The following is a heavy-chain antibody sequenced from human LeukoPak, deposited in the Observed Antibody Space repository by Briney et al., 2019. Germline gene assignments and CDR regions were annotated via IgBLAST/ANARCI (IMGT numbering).Heavy chain of an antibody. CDR2: IRYDGSNK. D-gene: IGHD2-2*01. V-gene: IGHV3-30*02. J-gene: IGHJ4*02. CDR1: EFTFSNYW. CDR3: AKDQGCSSTSCYLIDY. Sequence: GGSLRLSCVASEFTFSNYWMTWVRQAPGKGLEWVAFIRYDGSNKYYADSVKGRFTISRDNSKNTLYLQMNSLRAEDTAVYYCAKDQGCSSTSCYLIDYWGQGTLVTVSS.